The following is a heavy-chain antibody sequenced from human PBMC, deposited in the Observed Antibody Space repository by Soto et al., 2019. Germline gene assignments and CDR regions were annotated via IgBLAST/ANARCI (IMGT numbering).Heavy chain of an antibody. Sequence: PGGSLRLSCAPSVFTFSSYAMSWVRQAPGKGLEWVSAISGSGGSTYYADSVKGRFTISRDNSKNTLYLQMNSLRAEDTAVYYCAKHGSGYYYNYFDDWGHGTLVTVS. V-gene: IGHV3-23*01. CDR3: AKHGSGYYYNYFDD. D-gene: IGHD3-22*01. CDR1: VFTFSSYA. J-gene: IGHJ4*01. CDR2: ISGSGGST.